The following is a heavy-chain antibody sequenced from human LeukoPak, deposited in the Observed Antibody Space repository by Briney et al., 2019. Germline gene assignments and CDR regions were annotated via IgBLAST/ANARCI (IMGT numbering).Heavy chain of an antibody. D-gene: IGHD1-26*01. CDR2: INHSGST. CDR3: ARGYSGSYIDY. J-gene: IGHJ4*02. CDR1: GGSFSGYY. Sequence: SETLSLTCAVYGGSFSGYYWSWIRQPPGKGLEWIGEINHSGSTNYNPSLKSRVTISVDTPKNQFSLKLSSVTAADTAVYYCARGYSGSYIDYWGQGTLVTVSS. V-gene: IGHV4-34*01.